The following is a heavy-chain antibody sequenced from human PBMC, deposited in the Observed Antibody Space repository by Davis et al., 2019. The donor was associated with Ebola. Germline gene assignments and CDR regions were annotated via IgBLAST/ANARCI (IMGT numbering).Heavy chain of an antibody. V-gene: IGHV3-30*18. D-gene: IGHD5-18*01. J-gene: IGHJ4*02. Sequence: GESLKIPCVGTGFTFSDHGMQWVRQAPGKGLEWVSFITYDGKNQYFKDSVRGLFTISRNNSNNTVSLQMNNLRIKDTGLYYCANASYSYGAAYFDNWGRGTLVTVSS. CDR2: ITYDGKNQ. CDR1: GFTFSDHG. CDR3: ANASYSYGAAYFDN.